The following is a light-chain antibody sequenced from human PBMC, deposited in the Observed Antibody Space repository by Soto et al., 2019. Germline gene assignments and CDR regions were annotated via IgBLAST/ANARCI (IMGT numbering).Light chain of an antibody. CDR1: QSFDIH. Sequence: EIVLAECPATLSVSPGDRGTLSFSASQSFDIHLPWYPQKAGQAPRLLIYSASTRATGIPARFTASGSGTEFTLTLSSLQSEDFAVYYCQQYHNWWTFGQGTKVDIK. CDR2: SAS. J-gene: IGKJ1*01. V-gene: IGKV3-15*01. CDR3: QQYHNWWT.